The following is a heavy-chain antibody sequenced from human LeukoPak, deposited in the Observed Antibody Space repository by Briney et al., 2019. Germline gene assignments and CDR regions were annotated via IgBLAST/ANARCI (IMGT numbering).Heavy chain of an antibody. Sequence: SVKVSCKASGGTFISYAISWVRQAPGQGLEWMGGIIPIFGTANYAQKFQGRVTITADESTSTAYMELSSLRSEDTAVYYCARTDSGSYPGYFQHWGQGTLVTVSS. CDR1: GGTFISYA. CDR2: IIPIFGTA. D-gene: IGHD1-26*01. V-gene: IGHV1-69*13. CDR3: ARTDSGSYPGYFQH. J-gene: IGHJ1*01.